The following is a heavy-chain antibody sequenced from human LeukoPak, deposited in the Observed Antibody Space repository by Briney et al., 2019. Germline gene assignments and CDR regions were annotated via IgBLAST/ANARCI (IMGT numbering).Heavy chain of an antibody. Sequence: PGGSLRLSCAASGFTFSSYAMSWVRQAPGKGLEWLSAITGGGGGTYADSVKGRFTISRDNSKNTLYLQMNSLRAEDTAVYYCAKDLYEADYWGQGTLVTVSS. CDR3: AKDLYEADY. CDR2: ITGGGGGT. J-gene: IGHJ4*02. V-gene: IGHV3-23*01. D-gene: IGHD2-2*02. CDR1: GFTFSSYA.